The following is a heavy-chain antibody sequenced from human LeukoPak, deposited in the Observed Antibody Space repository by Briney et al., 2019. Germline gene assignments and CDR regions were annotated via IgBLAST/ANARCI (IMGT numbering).Heavy chain of an antibody. CDR3: ARYFYDSSGSSSDAFDI. J-gene: IGHJ3*02. CDR1: GYTFTGYY. CDR2: INPNSGGT. V-gene: IGHV1-2*02. D-gene: IGHD3-22*01. Sequence: ASVKASCKTSGYTFTGYYMHWVRQAPGQGLEWMGWINPNSGGTNYAQRFQGRVTMTRDTSMSTAYMELSRLRSDDSAVYYCARYFYDSSGSSSDAFDIWGQGTMVTVSS.